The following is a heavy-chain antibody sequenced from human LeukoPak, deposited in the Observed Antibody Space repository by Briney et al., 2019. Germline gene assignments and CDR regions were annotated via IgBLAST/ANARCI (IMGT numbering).Heavy chain of an antibody. V-gene: IGHV3-48*01. CDR2: ISSGSSTI. J-gene: IGHJ4*02. CDR1: GFTFSSYS. Sequence: GGSLRLSCAASGFTFSSYSMNWVRQAPGKGLEWVSYISSGSSTIYYADSVKGRFTISRDISKNTLYLQMISLKAEDTAVYYCARPYSSSWYYFDYWGQGTLVAVSS. CDR3: ARPYSSSWYYFDY. D-gene: IGHD6-13*01.